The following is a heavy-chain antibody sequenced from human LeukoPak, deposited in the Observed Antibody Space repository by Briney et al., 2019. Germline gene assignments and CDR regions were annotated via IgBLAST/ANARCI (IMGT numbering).Heavy chain of an antibody. J-gene: IGHJ4*02. CDR1: GGSISSGGYY. CDR3: ARDRDSSGYYSG. V-gene: IGHV4-31*03. D-gene: IGHD3-22*01. CDR2: IYYSGST. Sequence: SETLSLTCTVSGGSISSGGYYWSSIRQHPGKGLEWIGYIYYSGSTYYNPSLKSRVTISVDTPKNQFSLKLSSVTAADTAVYYCARDRDSSGYYSGWGQGTLVTVSS.